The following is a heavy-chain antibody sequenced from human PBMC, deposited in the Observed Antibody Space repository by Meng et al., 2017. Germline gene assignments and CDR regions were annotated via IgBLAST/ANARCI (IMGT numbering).Heavy chain of an antibody. CDR3: AKHAQWLVLWDFDY. CDR1: GFTFSSYA. J-gene: IGHJ4*02. Sequence: GESLKISCAASGFTFSSYAMSWVRQAPGKGLEWVSAISGSGGSTYYADSVKGRFTISRDNSKNTLYPQMNSLRAEDTAVYYCAKHAQWLVLWDFDYWGQGTLVTVSS. V-gene: IGHV3-23*01. CDR2: ISGSGGST. D-gene: IGHD6-19*01.